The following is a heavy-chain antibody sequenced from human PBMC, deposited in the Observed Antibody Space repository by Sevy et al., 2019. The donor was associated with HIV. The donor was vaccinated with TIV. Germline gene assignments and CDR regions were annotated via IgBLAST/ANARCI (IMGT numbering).Heavy chain of an antibody. CDR1: GFTFSKYS. CDR2: LSLGCGEI. J-gene: IGHJ4*02. Sequence: VGSLRLSCAASGFTFSKYSMSWVRQPPGKGLEWVSTLSLGCGEINYADSVKGRFTISRDNSKSSVYLQMNNLRPEDTAVYYCAREGCTKPHDYWVQGTLVTVSS. CDR3: AREGCTKPHDY. V-gene: IGHV3-23*01. D-gene: IGHD2-8*01.